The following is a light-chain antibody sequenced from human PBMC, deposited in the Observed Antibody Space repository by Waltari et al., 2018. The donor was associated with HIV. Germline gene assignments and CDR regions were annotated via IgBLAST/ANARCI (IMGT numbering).Light chain of an antibody. V-gene: IGLV1-40*01. CDR1: RSHTGAGSD. Sequence: QSVFTQPPSVSGAPGHRVTISCNGTRSHTGAGSDVHWYQHFPGAAPQVLIYTNMHRPSRVPDRFSGSKSGSSASLAISGLQAEDEADYYCQSYDSSLSGSVFGGGTKLTVL. CDR3: QSYDSSLSGSV. CDR2: TNM. J-gene: IGLJ2*01.